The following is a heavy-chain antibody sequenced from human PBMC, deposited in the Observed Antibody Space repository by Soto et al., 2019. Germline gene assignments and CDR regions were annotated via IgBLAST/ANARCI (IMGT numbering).Heavy chain of an antibody. J-gene: IGHJ4*02. D-gene: IGHD3-10*01. CDR1: GFSLSNARMG. Sequence: QVTLKEAGHVLAKPTETLTLTCTVSGFSLSNARMGETWNRQPPGKALEWLAHIFSNDETSYSTSLNSRLLISKDTSNGQVVLTMTNMDPVDTATYYCARILVGRYDGSGSYCPAYYFDYWGQGTLVTVSA. V-gene: IGHV2-26*01. CDR2: IFSNDET. CDR3: ARILVGRYDGSGSYCPAYYFDY.